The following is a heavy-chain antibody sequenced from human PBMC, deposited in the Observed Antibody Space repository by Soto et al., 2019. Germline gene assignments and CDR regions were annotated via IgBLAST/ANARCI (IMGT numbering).Heavy chain of an antibody. CDR1: GGSISSYC. CDR2: IYYSGST. CDR3: ARSSLIAARTKYNWFDP. D-gene: IGHD6-6*01. J-gene: IGHJ5*02. V-gene: IGHV4-59*01. Sequence: PSETLSLTCTVSGGSISSYCWSWIRQPPGKGLEWIGYIYYSGSTNYNPSLKSRVTISVDTSKNQFSLKLSSVTAADTAVYYCARSSLIAARTKYNWFDPWGQGTLVTVSS.